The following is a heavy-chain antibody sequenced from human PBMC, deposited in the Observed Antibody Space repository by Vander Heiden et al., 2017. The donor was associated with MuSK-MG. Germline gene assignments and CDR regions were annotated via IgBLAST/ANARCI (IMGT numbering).Heavy chain of an antibody. V-gene: IGHV4-34*01. Sequence: QVQLQQWGAGLLKPSETLSLTCAVYGGSFSGYYWSWIRQPPGKGLEWIGEINHSGSTNYNPSLKSRVTISVDTSKNRFSLKLSSVTAADTAVYYCARGPPVLRFLEWLLYLDYWGQGTLVTVSS. D-gene: IGHD3-3*01. CDR2: INHSGST. CDR1: GGSFSGYY. J-gene: IGHJ4*02. CDR3: ARGPPVLRFLEWLLYLDY.